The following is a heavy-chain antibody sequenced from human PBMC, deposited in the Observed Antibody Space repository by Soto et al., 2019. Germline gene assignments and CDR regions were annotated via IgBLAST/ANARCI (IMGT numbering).Heavy chain of an antibody. CDR3: ARGGRVPPNWLDP. CDR2: IYYSGST. D-gene: IGHD1-1*01. J-gene: IGHJ5*02. CDR1: GGSISSGGYY. Sequence: PSETLSLTCTVSGGSISSGGYYWSCIRQHPGKGLEWIGYIYYSGSTYYNPSLKSRVTISVDTSKNQFSLKLSSVTAADTAVYYCARGGRVPPNWLDPWGQGTLVTVSS. V-gene: IGHV4-31*03.